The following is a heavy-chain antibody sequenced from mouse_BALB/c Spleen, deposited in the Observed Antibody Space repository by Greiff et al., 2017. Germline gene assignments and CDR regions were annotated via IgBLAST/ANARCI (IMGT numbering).Heavy chain of an antibody. CDR3: ARGDPIPWFAY. V-gene: IGHV3-6*02. Sequence: ESGPGLVKPSQSLSLTCSVTGYSITSGYYWNWIRQFPGNKLEWMGYISYDGSNNYNPSLKNRISITRDTSKNQFFLKLNSVTTEDTATYYCARGDPIPWFAYWGQGTLVTVS. CDR1: GYSITSGYY. J-gene: IGHJ3*01. CDR2: ISYDGSN. D-gene: IGHD2-13*01.